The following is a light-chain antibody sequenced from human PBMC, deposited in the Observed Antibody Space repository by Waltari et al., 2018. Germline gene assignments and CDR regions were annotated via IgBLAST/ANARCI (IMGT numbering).Light chain of an antibody. CDR3: HQYYNIPFT. J-gene: IGKJ3*01. V-gene: IGKV4-1*01. CDR2: WAS. CDR1: QSVLYSSNNKNY. Sequence: DIVMTQSPDPLAVSLVERATINCKSSQSVLYSSNNKNYLAWYQQKPGQPPKLLIYWASTRESGVPDRLSGSGSATDFTLTISSLQAEDVAVYYCHQYYNIPFTFGPGTKVDIK.